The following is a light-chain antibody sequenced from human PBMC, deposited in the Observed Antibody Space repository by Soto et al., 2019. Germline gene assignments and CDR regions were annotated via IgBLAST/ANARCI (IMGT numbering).Light chain of an antibody. CDR3: QSYDSSNQV. Sequence: NFMLTQPHSVSESPGKTVTISCTRSSGSIASNYVQWYQQRPGSAPTTVIYEDNQRPSGVPDRFSGSIDSSSNSASLTISGLKNEDEADYSCQSYDSSNQVFGGGTKLTVL. CDR2: EDN. J-gene: IGLJ2*01. CDR1: SGSIASNY. V-gene: IGLV6-57*04.